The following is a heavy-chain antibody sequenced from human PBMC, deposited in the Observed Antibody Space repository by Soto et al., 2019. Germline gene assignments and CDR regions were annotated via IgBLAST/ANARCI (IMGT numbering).Heavy chain of an antibody. D-gene: IGHD7-27*01. CDR1: GGSVSSADWN. J-gene: IGHJ4*02. Sequence: QVQLQESGPGLVKPSQTLSLTCTVSGGSVSSADWNWSWIRQTPGKGLEWIGHIYEGGRTYSNPSHRSRATISVDTSKNLFSLNLKSVTAADTAVYYCTRGPSGDKVDFWGQGLLVTVSS. CDR3: TRGPSGDKVDF. CDR2: IYEGGRT. V-gene: IGHV4-30-4*08.